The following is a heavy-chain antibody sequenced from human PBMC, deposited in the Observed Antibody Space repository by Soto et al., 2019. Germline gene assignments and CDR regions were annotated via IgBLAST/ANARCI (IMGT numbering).Heavy chain of an antibody. CDR1: GFTFSNAW. D-gene: IGHD3-22*01. J-gene: IGHJ4*02. Sequence: EVQLVESGGGLVKPGGSLRLSCAASGFTFSNAWMSWVRQAPGKGLEWAGRIKSKTDGGTTEYAAPVKGRFTISRDDSKNTLYLQMNSLKTEDTAVYYCTTGMIVARYWGKGTLVTVSS. CDR2: IKSKTDGGTT. V-gene: IGHV3-15*01. CDR3: TTGMIVARY.